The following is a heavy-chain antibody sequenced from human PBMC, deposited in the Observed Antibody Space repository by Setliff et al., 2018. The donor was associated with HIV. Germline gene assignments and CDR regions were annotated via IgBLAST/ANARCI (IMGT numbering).Heavy chain of an antibody. Sequence: GESLKISCKASGYSFSSYWIGWVRQMPGKGLEWMGIIFPGDSDIKYNPSFQGQVTISVDKSITTAYLQWSSLKASDTAIYYCAKKGGDQWLFGGYAFDIWGQGTMGTV. V-gene: IGHV5-51*01. J-gene: IGHJ3*02. CDR3: AKKGGDQWLFGGYAFDI. CDR2: IFPGDSDI. CDR1: GYSFSSYW. D-gene: IGHD3-22*01.